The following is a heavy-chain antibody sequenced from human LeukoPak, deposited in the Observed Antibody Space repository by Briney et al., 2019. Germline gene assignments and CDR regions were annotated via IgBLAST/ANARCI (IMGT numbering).Heavy chain of an antibody. V-gene: IGHV3-33*06. Sequence: PGGSLRLSCAASGFTFSSYGMQWVRQAPGKGLEWVGVISYDGNNKYYADSVKGRFTISRDNSKNTLDLQMNSLRAEDTAVYYCAKGEEVAARGYFDYWGQGTLVTVSS. J-gene: IGHJ4*02. CDR1: GFTFSSYG. CDR3: AKGEEVAARGYFDY. D-gene: IGHD6-6*01. CDR2: ISYDGNNK.